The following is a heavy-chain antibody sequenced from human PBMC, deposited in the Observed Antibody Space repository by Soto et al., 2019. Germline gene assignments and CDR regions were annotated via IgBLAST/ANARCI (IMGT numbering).Heavy chain of an antibody. CDR1: GFSFSDYV. D-gene: IGHD2-2*01. CDR3: ARGEGRTSQFFDL. J-gene: IGHJ2*01. V-gene: IGHV3-23*01. CDR2: ITTGGGNT. Sequence: EVQLLESGGGLVQPGGSLRLSCAASGFSFSDYVMTLVRQAPGKGLEWVSTITTGGGNTDYGDSVKGRFTISRDNSKYTLSLQMNSLTAEDTAVYYCARGEGRTSQFFDLWGRGTLVTVSS.